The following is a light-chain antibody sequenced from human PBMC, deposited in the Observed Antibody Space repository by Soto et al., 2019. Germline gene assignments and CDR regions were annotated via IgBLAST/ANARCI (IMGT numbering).Light chain of an antibody. Sequence: EIVLTQSPGTLSLSPGDRATLSCRASQSVSSNYLAWYQRKPGQAPSLLIYGASSRATGIPNWFSGSGSATDFTLTITRLEPADFAVYYCQQYCSSSPTFGQGTKVEIK. CDR3: QQYCSSSPT. V-gene: IGKV3-20*01. CDR1: QSVSSNY. J-gene: IGKJ1*01. CDR2: GAS.